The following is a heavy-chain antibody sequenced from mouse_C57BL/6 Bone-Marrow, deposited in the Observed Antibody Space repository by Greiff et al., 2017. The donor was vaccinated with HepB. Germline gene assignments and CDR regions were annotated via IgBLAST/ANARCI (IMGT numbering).Heavy chain of an antibody. V-gene: IGHV1-82*01. Sequence: VQLQQSGPELVKPGASVKISCKASGYAFSSSWMNWVKQRPGKGLEWIGRIYPGDGDTNYNGKFKGKATLTADKSSRTAYMQLISLTSEDSAVYFCASRDYYGSSNWYCDVWGTGTTVTVSS. J-gene: IGHJ1*03. CDR1: GYAFSSSW. CDR3: ASRDYYGSSNWYCDV. CDR2: IYPGDGDT. D-gene: IGHD1-1*01.